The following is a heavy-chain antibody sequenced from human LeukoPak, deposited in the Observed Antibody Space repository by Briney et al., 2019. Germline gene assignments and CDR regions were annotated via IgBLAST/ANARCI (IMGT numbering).Heavy chain of an antibody. Sequence: GGSPRLSCAASGFTFSSYAMSWVRQAPGKGLEWGSAISGSGGSTYYADSVKGRFTISRDNSKNTLYLQMNSLRAEDTAVYYCAKGGSGSYYNFWFDPWGQGTLVTVSS. CDR2: ISGSGGST. CDR3: AKGGSGSYYNFWFDP. V-gene: IGHV3-23*01. CDR1: GFTFSSYA. D-gene: IGHD3-10*01. J-gene: IGHJ5*02.